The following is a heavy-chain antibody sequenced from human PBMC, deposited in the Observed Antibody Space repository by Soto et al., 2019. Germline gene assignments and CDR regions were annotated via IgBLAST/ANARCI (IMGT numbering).Heavy chain of an antibody. CDR3: ARAINDFWNGSFDY. Sequence: QVQLVQSGAEVKKPGASVKVSCKASGYTFTGYYMHWVRQAPGQGLEWMGWINPNSGGTNYAQKFQGWVTMTRDTSISTAYMDLSRLRSDDTAVYYCARAINDFWNGSFDYWGQGTLVTVSS. V-gene: IGHV1-2*04. CDR2: INPNSGGT. J-gene: IGHJ4*02. D-gene: IGHD3-3*01. CDR1: GYTFTGYY.